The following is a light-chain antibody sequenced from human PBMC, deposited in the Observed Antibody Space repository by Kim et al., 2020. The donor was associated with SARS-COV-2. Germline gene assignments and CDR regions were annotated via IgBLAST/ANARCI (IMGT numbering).Light chain of an antibody. V-gene: IGKV1-5*03. J-gene: IGKJ1*01. CDR2: QAS. CDR1: QSITRW. Sequence: DIQMTQSPSTLSAFVGDRVNITCRACQSITRWLAWYQQKPGKAPKLLIYQASSLESGVPSRFSGSGSGTEFTLTISSLQPDDFATYYCQQYSSYQTFGQGTKVDIK. CDR3: QQYSSYQT.